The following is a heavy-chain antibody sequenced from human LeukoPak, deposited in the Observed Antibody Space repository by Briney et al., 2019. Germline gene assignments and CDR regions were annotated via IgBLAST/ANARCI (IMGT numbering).Heavy chain of an antibody. CDR1: GFTFSSYA. CDR3: ARRYFDY. V-gene: IGHV3-7*03. Sequence: GGSLRLSCAASGFTFSSYAMSWVRQAPGKGLEWVANINQDGSEKYYVDSVKGRFTISRDNAKNLLYLQMNSLRAEDTAVYYCARRYFDYWGLGTLVTVSS. J-gene: IGHJ4*02. CDR2: INQDGSEK.